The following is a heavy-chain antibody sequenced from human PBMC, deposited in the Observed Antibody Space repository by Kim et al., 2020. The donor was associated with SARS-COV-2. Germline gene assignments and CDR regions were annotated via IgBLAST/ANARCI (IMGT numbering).Heavy chain of an antibody. CDR3: AKGQVVVAGPLLYYYGMDV. D-gene: IGHD6-19*01. Sequence: KGRFTSARDNSKNTLYLQMNSLRAEDTAVYYCAKGQVVVAGPLLYYYGMDVWGQGTTVTVSS. J-gene: IGHJ6*02. V-gene: IGHV3-30*02.